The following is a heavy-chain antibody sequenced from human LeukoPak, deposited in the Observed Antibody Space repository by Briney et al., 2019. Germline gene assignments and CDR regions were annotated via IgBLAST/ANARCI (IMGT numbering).Heavy chain of an antibody. D-gene: IGHD3-22*01. V-gene: IGHV4-31*03. CDR2: IYYSGST. CDR3: ARDRAGAGFDSSGYSWFDP. CDR1: GGSISSGSYY. J-gene: IGHJ5*02. Sequence: SETLSLTCTVSGGSISSGSYYWSWIRQHPGKGLEGLGYIYYSGSTYYNPSLKSRVTISVDTSKNQFSLKLSSVTAADTAVYYCARDRAGAGFDSSGYSWFDPWGQGTLVTVSS.